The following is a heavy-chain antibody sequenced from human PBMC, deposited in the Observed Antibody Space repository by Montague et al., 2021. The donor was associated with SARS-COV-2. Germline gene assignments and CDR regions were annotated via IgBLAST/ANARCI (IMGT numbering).Heavy chain of an antibody. CDR1: GGSISSSGYY. V-gene: IGHV4-39*01. J-gene: IGHJ3*02. D-gene: IGHD3-22*01. CDR3: ARLPPYRFNSNGHYYNAVDI. CDR2: IYYSGNT. Sequence: SETRSLTCTVSGGSISSSGYYWGWIRQPLGKGPEWIGSIYYSGNTYYSPSLQSRVTISVDTSKNQFSLRLNSMTAADTAVYYCARLPPYRFNSNGHYYNAVDIWGQGTMVTVSS.